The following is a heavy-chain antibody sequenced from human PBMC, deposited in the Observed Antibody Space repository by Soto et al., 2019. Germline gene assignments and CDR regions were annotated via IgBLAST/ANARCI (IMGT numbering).Heavy chain of an antibody. Sequence: QVQLVESGGGVVQPGRSLRLSCAASGFTFSSYGMHWVRQAPGKGLEWVAVIWYDGSNKYYEDSVKGRFTISRDKSKNTLYRQMNSLRAEDTAVYYCSRDEVLVENRGMDVWVQGSTVTVSS. J-gene: IGHJ6*02. CDR3: SRDEVLVENRGMDV. CDR2: IWYDGSNK. D-gene: IGHD2-15*01. CDR1: GFTFSSYG. V-gene: IGHV3-33*01.